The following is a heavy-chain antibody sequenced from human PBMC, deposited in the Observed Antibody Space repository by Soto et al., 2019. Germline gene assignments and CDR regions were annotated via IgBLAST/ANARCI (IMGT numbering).Heavy chain of an antibody. CDR1: GFTFSGSA. V-gene: IGHV3-73*02. CDR3: ARHALQYCGGDCYLLPYFDL. J-gene: IGHJ2*01. CDR2: IRSKANNYAT. Sequence: EVLLVESGGGLVQPGGSLKLSCAASGFTFSGSAMHWVRQASGKGLEWVGRIRSKANNYATVYAASVKGRFTISRDDSKNTAHLQMNSLKTEDTAVYYCARHALQYCGGDCYLLPYFDLWGRGTLVTVSS. D-gene: IGHD2-21*02.